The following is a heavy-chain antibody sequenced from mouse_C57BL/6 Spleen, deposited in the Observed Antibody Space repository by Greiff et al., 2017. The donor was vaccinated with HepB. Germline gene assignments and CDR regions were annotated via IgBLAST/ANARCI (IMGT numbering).Heavy chain of an antibody. V-gene: IGHV14-4*01. J-gene: IGHJ3*01. CDR3: TTYYGGAY. Sequence: VQLQQSGAELVRPGASVKLSCTASGFNIKDDYMHWVKQRPEQGLEWIGWIDPENGDTEYASKFQGKATITADTSSNTAYLQLSSLTSEDTAVYYCTTYYGGAYWGQGTLVTVSA. CDR2: IDPENGDT. CDR1: GFNIKDDY. D-gene: IGHD2-1*01.